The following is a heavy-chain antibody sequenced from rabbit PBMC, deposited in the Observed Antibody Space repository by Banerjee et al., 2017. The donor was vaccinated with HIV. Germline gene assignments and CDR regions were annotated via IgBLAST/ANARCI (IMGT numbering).Heavy chain of an antibody. J-gene: IGHJ4*01. V-gene: IGHV1S45*01. CDR2: IYDGSSGTT. Sequence: QEQLVESGGGLVKPGASLTPTCTASGFDFSSNYYMCWVRQAPGKGLEWIACIYDGSSGTTDYASWAKGRFTISKTSSTTVTLQMTSLTAADTATYFCARVPGSSYDNGGCYFNLWGPGTLVTVS. CDR3: ARVPGSSYDNGGCYFNL. D-gene: IGHD8-1*01. CDR1: GFDFSSNYY.